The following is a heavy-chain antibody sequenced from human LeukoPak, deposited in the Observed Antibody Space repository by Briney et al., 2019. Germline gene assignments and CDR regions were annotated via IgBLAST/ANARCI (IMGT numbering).Heavy chain of an antibody. V-gene: IGHV4-34*01. Sequence: PSETLSLTCAVYGGSFSGYYWSWIRQPPGKGLEWIGEINHSGSTNYNPSLKSRVTISVDTSKNQFSLKLSSVTAADTAVYYCARGHSYIVVVVAALDYWVQGTLVTVSS. CDR3: ARGHSYIVVVVAALDY. CDR1: GGSFSGYY. D-gene: IGHD2-15*01. CDR2: INHSGST. J-gene: IGHJ4*02.